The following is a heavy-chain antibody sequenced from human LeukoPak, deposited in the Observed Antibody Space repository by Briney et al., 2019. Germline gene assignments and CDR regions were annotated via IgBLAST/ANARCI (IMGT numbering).Heavy chain of an antibody. V-gene: IGHV6-1*01. J-gene: IGHJ4*02. CDR3: AGTVAGSIDY. D-gene: IGHD6-19*01. CDR2: TYYRSRWYN. CDR1: GDSVSSKSGA. Sequence: SQTLSLTCAISGDSVSSKSGAWNWIRQSPSRGLEWLGRTYYRSRWYNDYAVSVQSRITINPDTSKNQFSLQLNSVTPEDTAVYYCAGTVAGSIDYWGQGTLVTVSS.